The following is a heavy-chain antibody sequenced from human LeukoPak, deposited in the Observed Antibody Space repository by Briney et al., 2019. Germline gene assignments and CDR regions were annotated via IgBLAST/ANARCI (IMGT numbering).Heavy chain of an antibody. V-gene: IGHV3-23*01. CDR1: GFTFSSYA. J-gene: IGHJ4*02. CDR2: ISGSGGST. Sequence: GGSLRLSCAASGFTFSSYAMSWVRQAPGKGLEWVSAISGSGGSTYYADSVKGRFTISRDNSKNTLYLQMNSLRAEDTAVYYCAGGRWLQLGPSGWGQGTLVTVSS. CDR3: AGGRWLQLGPSG. D-gene: IGHD5-24*01.